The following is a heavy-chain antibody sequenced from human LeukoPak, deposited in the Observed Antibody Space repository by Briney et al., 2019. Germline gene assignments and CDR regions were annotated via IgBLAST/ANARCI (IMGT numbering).Heavy chain of an antibody. CDR1: GFTFSSYS. CDR2: ISSSSSSSI. J-gene: IGHJ3*02. V-gene: IGHV3-48*01. CDR3: ARSASGDFVVVPAALGAFDI. D-gene: IGHD2-2*01. Sequence: GGSLRLSCAASGFTFSSYSMNWVRQAPGKGLEWVSYISSSSSSSIHSADSVKGRFTISRDNAKNSLYLQMNSLRAEDTAVYYCARSASGDFVVVPAALGAFDIWGQGTMVTVSS.